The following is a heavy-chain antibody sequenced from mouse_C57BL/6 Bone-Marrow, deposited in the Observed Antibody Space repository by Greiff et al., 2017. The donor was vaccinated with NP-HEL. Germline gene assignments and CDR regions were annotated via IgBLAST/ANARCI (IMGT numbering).Heavy chain of an antibody. J-gene: IGHJ4*01. D-gene: IGHD2-3*01. CDR1: GFTFSSYA. V-gene: IGHV5-4*03. Sequence: KLMESGGGLVKPGGSLKLSCAASGFTFSSYAMSWVRQTPEKRLEWVATISDGGSYTYYPDNVKGRFTISRDNAKNNLYLQMSHLKSEDTAMYYCARGWLLRRDAMDYWGQGTSVTVSS. CDR3: ARGWLLRRDAMDY. CDR2: ISDGGSYT.